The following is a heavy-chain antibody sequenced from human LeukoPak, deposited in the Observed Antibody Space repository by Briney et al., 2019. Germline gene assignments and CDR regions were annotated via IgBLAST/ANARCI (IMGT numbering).Heavy chain of an antibody. Sequence: SETLSLTCAVYGGSFSGYYWSWIRQPPGKGLEWIGEINHSGSTNYNPCLKSRVTISVDTSKNQFSLKLSSVTAADTAVYYCARALMVRGVIMHTYYFDYWGQGTLVTVSS. D-gene: IGHD3-10*01. V-gene: IGHV4-34*01. CDR2: INHSGST. J-gene: IGHJ4*02. CDR1: GGSFSGYY. CDR3: ARALMVRGVIMHTYYFDY.